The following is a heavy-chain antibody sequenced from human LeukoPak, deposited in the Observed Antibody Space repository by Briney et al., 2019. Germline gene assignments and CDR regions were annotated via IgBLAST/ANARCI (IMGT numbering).Heavy chain of an antibody. CDR3: ARGEMATTYYFDY. Sequence: PSQTLSLTCTVSGGSISSGGYYWSWIRQHPGKGLEWIGYIYDSGGPYYNPSLKRRVTISVDTSKTQFSLKLTSVTAADTAVYYCARGEMATTYYFDYWGQGTLVTVSS. CDR2: IYDSGGP. V-gene: IGHV4-31*03. D-gene: IGHD5-24*01. J-gene: IGHJ4*02. CDR1: GGSISSGGYY.